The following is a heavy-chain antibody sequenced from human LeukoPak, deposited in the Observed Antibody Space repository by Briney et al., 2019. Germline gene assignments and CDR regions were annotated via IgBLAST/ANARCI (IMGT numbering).Heavy chain of an antibody. V-gene: IGHV4-30-2*01. CDR1: GGSISSGGYY. CDR3: ACHHQIAAAEDY. CDR2: IYHSGST. Sequence: PSETLSLTCTVSGGSISSGGYYWSWIRQPPGKGLEWIGYIYHSGSTYYNPSLKSRVTISVDRSKNQFSLKLSSVTAADTAVYYCACHHQIAAAEDYWGQGTLVTVSS. J-gene: IGHJ4*02. D-gene: IGHD6-13*01.